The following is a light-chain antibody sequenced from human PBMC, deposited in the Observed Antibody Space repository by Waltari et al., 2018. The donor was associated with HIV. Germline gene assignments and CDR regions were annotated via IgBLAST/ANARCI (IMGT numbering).Light chain of an antibody. CDR2: GAS. V-gene: IGKV1-12*01. CDR1: RHSNIW. CDR3: QQTGSTPFT. J-gene: IGKJ4*01. Sequence: DIQLTQSPSSVAASVGDTVTITWRASRHSNIWLAWFQQKPGKGPRLLIYGASTLKSGVPARFSGSASGTDFTLTITSLQPEDCGTYFCQQTGSTPFTFGGGTKVEI.